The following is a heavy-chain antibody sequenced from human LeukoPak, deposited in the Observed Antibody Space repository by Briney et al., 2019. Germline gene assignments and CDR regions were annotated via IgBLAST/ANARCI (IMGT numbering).Heavy chain of an antibody. CDR3: AKANVKYCSGGSCFDAFDI. Sequence: SETLSLTCTVSGGSISSSSYYWGWIRQPPGKGLEWIGSIYYSGSTYYNPSLKSRVTISVDTSKNQFSLKLSSVTAADTAVYYCAKANVKYCSGGSCFDAFDIWGQGTMVTVSS. J-gene: IGHJ3*02. CDR1: GGSISSSSYY. V-gene: IGHV4-39*07. D-gene: IGHD2-15*01. CDR2: IYYSGST.